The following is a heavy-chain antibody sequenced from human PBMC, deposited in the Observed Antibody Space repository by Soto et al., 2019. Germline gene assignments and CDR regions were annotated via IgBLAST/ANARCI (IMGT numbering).Heavy chain of an antibody. CDR2: IDYNGAT. D-gene: IGHD3-10*01. CDR3: ARDGGRGYYGSGTYYDF. V-gene: IGHV4-30-4*01. J-gene: IGHJ4*02. Sequence: QLQLQESGPGLVKPSQTLSLTCTVSGGSMNRADYYWSWIRQPPGKGLEWLGYIDYNGATYYNPSLDSRLTISVDTSKNQFSLKLRSVTAADTAVYFCARDGGRGYYGSGTYYDFWGQGTLVTVSS. CDR1: GGSMNRADYY.